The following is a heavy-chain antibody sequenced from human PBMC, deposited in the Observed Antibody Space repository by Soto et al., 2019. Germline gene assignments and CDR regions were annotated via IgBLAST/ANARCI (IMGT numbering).Heavy chain of an antibody. CDR3: ARALPGSSYAFDI. V-gene: IGHV3-21*01. CDR1: GFTFSSYS. J-gene: IGHJ3*02. Sequence: PGGSLRLSCAASGFTFSSYSMNWVRQDPGKGLEWVSSISSSSSYIYYADSVKGRFTISRDNAKNSLYLQMNSLRAEDTAVYYCARALPGSSYAFDIWGQGTMVTVSS. CDR2: ISSSSSYI. D-gene: IGHD6-13*01.